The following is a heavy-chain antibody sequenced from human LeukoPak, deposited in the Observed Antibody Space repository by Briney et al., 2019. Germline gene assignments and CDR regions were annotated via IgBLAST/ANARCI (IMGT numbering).Heavy chain of an antibody. CDR3: ARGRKYQRGYFDY. CDR2: INRSGST. D-gene: IGHD2-2*01. CDR1: GGSFSGYY. J-gene: IGHJ4*02. V-gene: IGHV4-34*01. Sequence: KPSETLSLTCAVYGGSFSGYYWSWIRQPPGKGLEWIGEINRSGSTNYNPSLKSRVTISVDTSKNQFSLKLSSVTAADTAVYYCARGRKYQRGYFDYWGQGTLVTVSS.